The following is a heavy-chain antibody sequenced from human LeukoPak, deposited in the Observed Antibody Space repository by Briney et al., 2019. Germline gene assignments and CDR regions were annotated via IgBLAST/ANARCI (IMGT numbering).Heavy chain of an antibody. J-gene: IGHJ6*02. CDR2: INHSGST. CDR3: ARAPDYCSSTSCYVYYYGMDV. V-gene: IGHV4-34*01. CDR1: GGSFSGYY. D-gene: IGHD2-2*01. Sequence: SETLSLTCAVYGGSFSGYYWSWIRKPPGKGLEWIGEINHSGSTNYNPSLKSRVTISVDTSKNQFSLTLSSVTAADTAVYYCARAPDYCSSTSCYVYYYGMDVWGQGTTVTVSS.